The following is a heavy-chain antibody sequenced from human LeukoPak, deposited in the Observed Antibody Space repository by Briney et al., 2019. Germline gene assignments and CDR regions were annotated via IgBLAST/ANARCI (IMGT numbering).Heavy chain of an antibody. D-gene: IGHD1-26*01. J-gene: IGHJ4*02. CDR2: VHYIGTT. CDR3: ARRFGGSQGEGFDY. CDR1: GGSNSSYY. V-gene: IGHV4-59*08. Sequence: PSETLSLTCTVSGGSNSSYYWTWIRQTPGKGLEWIGFVHYIGTTNYDPSLKSRVTISLDTSKNQFSLKLTSVSAADTAVYYCARRFGGSQGEGFDYWGQGTLVSVSS.